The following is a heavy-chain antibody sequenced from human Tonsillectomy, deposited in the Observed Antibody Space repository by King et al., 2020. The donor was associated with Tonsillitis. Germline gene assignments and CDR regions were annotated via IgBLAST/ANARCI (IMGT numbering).Heavy chain of an antibody. CDR2: IDPSDSYT. CDR3: ARHVGDLFLFDP. Sequence: VQLVESGAEVKKPGESLRISCTGSGYSFTSYWISWVRQMPGKGLEWMGRIDPSDSYTNYSPSFQGHVTISADKSISTAYLQWSSLKASDTAMYYCARHVGDLFLFDPWGQGTLVTVSS. CDR1: GYSFTSYW. D-gene: IGHD4-17*01. V-gene: IGHV5-10-1*03. J-gene: IGHJ5*02.